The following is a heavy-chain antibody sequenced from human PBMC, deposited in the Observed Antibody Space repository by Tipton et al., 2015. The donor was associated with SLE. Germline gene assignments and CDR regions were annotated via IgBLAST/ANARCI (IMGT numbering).Heavy chain of an antibody. CDR1: GFTFSTYW. D-gene: IGHD3-16*01. J-gene: IGHJ4*02. CDR2: INTDGSTT. CDR3: ARVMGPG. Sequence: SLRLSCAVSGFTFSTYWMHWVRHVPGKGLVWVSRINTDGSTTSYADSVKGRFTVSRDNARNTLYLQMNSLRTEDTAVYYCARVMGPGWGQGTLVTVSS. V-gene: IGHV3-74*01.